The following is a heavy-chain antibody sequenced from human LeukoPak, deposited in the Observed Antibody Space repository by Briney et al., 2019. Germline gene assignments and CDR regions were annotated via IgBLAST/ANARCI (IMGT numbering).Heavy chain of an antibody. CDR2: INPNSGGT. J-gene: IGHJ6*03. D-gene: IGHD3-3*01. CDR3: ARAATWSGPLYMDV. Sequence: AASVKVSCKASGGTFSSYAISWVRQAPGQGLEWMGWINPNSGGTNYAQKFQGRVTMTRDTSISTAYMELSRLRSDDTAVYYCARAATWSGPLYMDVWGKGTTVTVSS. CDR1: GGTFSSYA. V-gene: IGHV1-2*02.